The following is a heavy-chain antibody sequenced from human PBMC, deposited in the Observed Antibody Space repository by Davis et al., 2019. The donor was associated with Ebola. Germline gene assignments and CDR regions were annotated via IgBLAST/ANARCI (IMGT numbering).Heavy chain of an antibody. J-gene: IGHJ4*02. Sequence: ASVQVSCKASGYTFTSYAMHWVRQAPGQRLEWMGWINAGNGNTKYSQKFQGRVTITRDTSASTAYMELSSLRSEDTAVYYCASGEWYNWNVAVDWGQGTLVTVSS. V-gene: IGHV1-3*01. CDR3: ASGEWYNWNVAVD. CDR1: GYTFTSYA. D-gene: IGHD1-1*01. CDR2: INAGNGNT.